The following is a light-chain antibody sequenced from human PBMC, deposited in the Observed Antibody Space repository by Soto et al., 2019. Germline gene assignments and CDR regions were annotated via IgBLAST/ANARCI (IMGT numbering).Light chain of an antibody. CDR1: QSIASD. Sequence: EIVLTQYPATLSLSPGDRATLSCRASQSIASDVAWYHQRPGQSPRLVIYATSKRATGIPARFSGSGAGTEFVLTISNRDAEDSGVYYFQQLDVWPRNSFGQVTRLDIQ. CDR3: QQLDVWPRNS. CDR2: ATS. V-gene: IGKV3-11*01. J-gene: IGKJ5*01.